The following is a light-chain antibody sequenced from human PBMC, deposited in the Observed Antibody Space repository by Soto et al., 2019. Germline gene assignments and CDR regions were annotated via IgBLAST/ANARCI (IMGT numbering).Light chain of an antibody. CDR3: KSYAGSNTYV. CDR2: EVV. V-gene: IGLV2-8*01. CDR1: KNDIGVYDF. Sequence: ALTQPPSASGSPGQSVTISCTGTKNDIGVYDFVSWYQHHPGKAPRLIIYEVVQRPSGVPDRFSGSKSGNTASLTVSGLQAADEADYFCKSYAGSNTYVFGTGTKVTVL. J-gene: IGLJ1*01.